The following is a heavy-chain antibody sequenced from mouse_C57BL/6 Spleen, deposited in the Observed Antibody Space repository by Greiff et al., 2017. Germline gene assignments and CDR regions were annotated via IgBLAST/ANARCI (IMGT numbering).Heavy chain of an antibody. CDR1: GFTFTDYY. J-gene: IGHJ3*01. CDR2: IRNKANGYTT. V-gene: IGHV7-3*02. Sequence: EVHLVESGGGLVQPGGSLRLSCATSGFTFTDYYMSWVRQPPGKALEWLGFIRNKANGYTTEYSASVKGRFTISRDNSQSILYLQMNTLRAEDSATYYCVLYGNYVSFAYWGQGTLVTVSA. D-gene: IGHD2-1*01. CDR3: VLYGNYVSFAY.